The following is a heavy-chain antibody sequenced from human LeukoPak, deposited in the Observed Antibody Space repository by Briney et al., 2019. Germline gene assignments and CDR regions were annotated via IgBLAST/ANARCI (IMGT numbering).Heavy chain of an antibody. CDR2: INAYNGNT. Sequence: GASVNVSFKATGYTYTSYRISWVRPPPGQGLAWMGWINAYNGNTNYAQKLQGRVTMTTDTSTSKAYMELRSLRSDDTAVYYCARDRYTLEKATITPSDYWGQGTLVTVSS. CDR3: ARDRYTLEKATITPSDY. J-gene: IGHJ4*02. D-gene: IGHD5-24*01. CDR1: GYTYTSYR. V-gene: IGHV1-18*01.